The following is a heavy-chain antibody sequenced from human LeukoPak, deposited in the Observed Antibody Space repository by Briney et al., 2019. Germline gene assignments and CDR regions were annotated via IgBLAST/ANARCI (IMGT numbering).Heavy chain of an antibody. CDR1: GYTFTGYY. D-gene: IGHD3-22*01. V-gene: IGHV1-2*02. J-gene: IGHJ4*02. CDR2: INPNSGGT. CDR3: ARAYYYDSSGSYYFHY. Sequence: ASVKVSCKASGYTFTGYYMHWVRQAPGQGLEWMGWINPNSGGTNNAQKFQGRVTMTRDTSISTAYMELSRLRSDDTAVYYCARAYYYDSSGSYYFHYWGQGTLVTVSS.